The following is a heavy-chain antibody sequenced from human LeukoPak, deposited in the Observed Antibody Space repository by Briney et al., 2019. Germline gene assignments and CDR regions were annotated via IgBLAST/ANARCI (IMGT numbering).Heavy chain of an antibody. CDR3: ARGRGRLLLIDY. V-gene: IGHV4-39*07. D-gene: IGHD2-15*01. CDR2: IYFTGNT. J-gene: IGHJ4*01. CDR1: GFTFSSFSM. Sequence: PGGSLRFSCAASGFTFSSFSMNWVRQAPGKGLEWIGSIYFTGNTYYNPSLRSRVTISVDTSKNQFSLKLNSVTAADSAVYYCARGRGRLLLIDYWGQGTLVTVSS.